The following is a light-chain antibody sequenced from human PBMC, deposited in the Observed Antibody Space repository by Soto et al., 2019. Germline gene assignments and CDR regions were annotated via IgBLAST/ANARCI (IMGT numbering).Light chain of an antibody. CDR1: QSVNSY. Sequence: EIVLTQSPATLSLSPGERATLSCRASQSVNSYLAWYQQRPGQAPRLLIYDASNRASGIPARFSGSGSGTDFTLTISSLEPEDFAVYYCPQRINWPLTFGQGTKV. CDR3: PQRINWPLT. CDR2: DAS. J-gene: IGKJ1*01. V-gene: IGKV3-11*01.